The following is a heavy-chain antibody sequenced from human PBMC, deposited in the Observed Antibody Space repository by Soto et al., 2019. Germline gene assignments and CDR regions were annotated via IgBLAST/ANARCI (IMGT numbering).Heavy chain of an antibody. Sequence: QVQLQESGPRVVKPSETLSLTCTVSGDSISSYFWSWIRQPPGKGLEWIGYIYYSGSTNYNPFLKSRVTISVDTSKNQFSLKLTSVTAADTAVYYCASTTLRKERFDPWGQGTLVTVSS. D-gene: IGHD3-16*01. J-gene: IGHJ5*02. CDR3: ASTTLRKERFDP. CDR1: GDSISSYF. CDR2: IYYSGST. V-gene: IGHV4-59*01.